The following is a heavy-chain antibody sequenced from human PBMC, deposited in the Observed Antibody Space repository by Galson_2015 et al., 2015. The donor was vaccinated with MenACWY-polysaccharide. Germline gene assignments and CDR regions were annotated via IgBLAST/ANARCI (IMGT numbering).Heavy chain of an antibody. CDR3: ARNGRGDRGWLQSAATSYYGLDV. Sequence: SLRLSCAASGFRFSNFDMHWVRQAPGKGLEGVADISSDGSSKYYADSVKGRFTISRDNSKDTLYLQMNSLRAEDSAVYYCARNGRGDRGWLQSAATSYYGLDVGGQGTAVTASS. CDR1: GFRFSNFD. CDR2: ISSDGSSK. J-gene: IGHJ6*02. V-gene: IGHV3-30*03. D-gene: IGHD2-15*01.